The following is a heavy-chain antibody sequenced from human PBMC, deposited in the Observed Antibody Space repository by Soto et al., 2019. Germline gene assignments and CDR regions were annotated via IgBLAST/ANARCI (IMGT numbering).Heavy chain of an antibody. CDR3: AKVMDMVGVTYGMDV. V-gene: IGHV3-30*18. CDR2: ISYDGSNK. Sequence: QVQLVESGGGVVQPGRSLRLSCAASGFTFSSYGMHWVRQAPGKGLEWVAVISYDGSNKYYADSVKGRFTISRDNSKNTRYLQMNSLRSEDTAVYYCAKVMDMVGVTYGMDVWGQGTTVTVSS. D-gene: IGHD3-3*01. J-gene: IGHJ6*02. CDR1: GFTFSSYG.